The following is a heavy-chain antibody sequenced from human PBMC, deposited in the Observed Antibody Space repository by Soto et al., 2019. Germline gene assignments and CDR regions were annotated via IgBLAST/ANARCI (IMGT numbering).Heavy chain of an antibody. CDR2: INHSGST. CDR1: GGSFSGYY. CDR3: ARVNFWSGFYYYYGMDV. Sequence: SETRSLTCAVYGGSFSGYYWSWIRQPPGKGLEWIGEINHSGSTNYNPSLKSRVTISVDTSKNQFSLKLSSVTAADTAVYYCARVNFWSGFYYYYGMDVWGQGXTVTVYS. J-gene: IGHJ6*02. V-gene: IGHV4-34*01. D-gene: IGHD3-3*01.